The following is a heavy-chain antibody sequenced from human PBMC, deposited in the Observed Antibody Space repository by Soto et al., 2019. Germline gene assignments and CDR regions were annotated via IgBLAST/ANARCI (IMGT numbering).Heavy chain of an antibody. CDR2: ISYDGYNK. J-gene: IGHJ6*02. Sequence: GGSLRLSCTASGFTFSSHGIHWIHQAPGKGLDWVEIISYDGYNKFYGDSVRGRFSCSRDNSKKTLHQQLKSLRAEDTAVYYCAKDGFEDYGLEVWGQGTTVTVSS. CDR1: GFTFSSHG. CDR3: AKDGFEDYGLEV. D-gene: IGHD3-3*01. V-gene: IGHV3-30*18.